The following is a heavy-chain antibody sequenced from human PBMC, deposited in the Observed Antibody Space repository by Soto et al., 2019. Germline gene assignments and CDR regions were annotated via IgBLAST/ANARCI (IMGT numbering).Heavy chain of an antibody. Sequence: GGSLRLSCAASGFTFSSYSMNWVRQAPGKGLEWVSSISSSSSYIYYADSVKGRFTISRDNAKNSLYLQMNSLRAEDTAVYYCARAHQHYCSSTSCYIFYWGQGTLVTVSS. D-gene: IGHD2-2*01. CDR2: ISSSSSYI. V-gene: IGHV3-21*01. CDR1: GFTFSSYS. J-gene: IGHJ4*02. CDR3: ARAHQHYCSSTSCYIFY.